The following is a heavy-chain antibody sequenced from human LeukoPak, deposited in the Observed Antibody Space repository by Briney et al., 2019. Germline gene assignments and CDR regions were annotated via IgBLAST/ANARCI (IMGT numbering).Heavy chain of an antibody. CDR1: GFTVSSNY. Sequence: GGPLRLSCAASGFTVSSNYMSWVRQAPGKGLEWVSVIYSGGSTYYADSVKGRFTISRDNSKNTLYLQMNSLRAEDTAVYYCASSAAGGSGRRNNWFDPWGQGTLVTVSS. CDR2: IYSGGST. J-gene: IGHJ5*02. V-gene: IGHV3-53*01. D-gene: IGHD3-10*01. CDR3: ASSAAGGSGRRNNWFDP.